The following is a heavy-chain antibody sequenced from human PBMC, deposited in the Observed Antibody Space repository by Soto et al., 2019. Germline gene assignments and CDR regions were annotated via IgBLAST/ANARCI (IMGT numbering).Heavy chain of an antibody. CDR1: GFTFSSYA. Sequence: GGSLRLSCAASGFTFSSYAMSWVRQAPGKGLEWVSYIGIGSSTKYYADYVKGRFTISRDNAKNSLYLQMNSLRAEDTAVYYCARDQLYYNDISGRPLNAFDVWGQGTMVTVS. V-gene: IGHV3-48*01. CDR2: IGIGSSTK. J-gene: IGHJ3*01. CDR3: ARDQLYYNDISGRPLNAFDV. D-gene: IGHD3-22*01.